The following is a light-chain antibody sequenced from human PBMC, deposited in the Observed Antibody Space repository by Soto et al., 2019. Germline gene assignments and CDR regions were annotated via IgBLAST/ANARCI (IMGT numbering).Light chain of an antibody. V-gene: IGLV1-40*01. Sequence: QSVLTQPPSVSGAPGQRVTISCTGSSSNIGAGYDVHWYQQLPGTAPKLLIYGNSNRPSGVPDRFSGSKSGTSASLAITGLQAEDEADYYCQSYDSSLSVDVGFGGGTKLTVL. CDR2: GNS. CDR3: QSYDSSLSVDVG. CDR1: SSNIGAGYD. J-gene: IGLJ2*01.